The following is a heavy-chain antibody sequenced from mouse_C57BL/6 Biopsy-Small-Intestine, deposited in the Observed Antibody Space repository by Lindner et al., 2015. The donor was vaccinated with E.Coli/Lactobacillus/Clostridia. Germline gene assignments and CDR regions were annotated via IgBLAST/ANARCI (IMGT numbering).Heavy chain of an antibody. CDR2: TNPNNGGT. D-gene: IGHD2-2*01. J-gene: IGHJ3*01. CDR3: ARYGYDPAWFAY. Sequence: VQLQESGPELVKPGASVKMSCKASGYTFTDYNMHWVKQSHGKSFEWIGYTNPNNGGTSYNQKFKGKATLTVNKSSSTAYMELRSLTSEDSAVYYCARYGYDPAWFAYWGQGTLVTVSA. CDR1: GYTFTDYN. V-gene: IGHV1-22*01.